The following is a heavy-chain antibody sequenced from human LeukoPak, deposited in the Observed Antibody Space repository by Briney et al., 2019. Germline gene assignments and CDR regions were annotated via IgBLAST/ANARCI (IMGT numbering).Heavy chain of an antibody. CDR1: GYTLTELS. D-gene: IGHD1-26*01. CDR2: FDPEKGET. J-gene: IGHJ4*02. CDR3: ARAKGWGFDY. V-gene: IGHV1-24*01. Sequence: ASVKVSCKVSGYTLTELSMHWVRQAPGKGFEWMGRFDPEKGETIYAQKFQGRVTMTEDTSTDTAYMELSSLRSEDTAVYYCARAKGWGFDYWGQGTLVTVSS.